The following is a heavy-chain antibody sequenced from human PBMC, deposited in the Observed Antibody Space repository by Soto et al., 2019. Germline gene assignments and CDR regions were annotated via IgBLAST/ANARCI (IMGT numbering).Heavy chain of an antibody. CDR3: ARDPYSSSWYREYYGMDV. D-gene: IGHD6-13*01. Sequence: ASVKVSCKASGYTFTSYGISWVRQAPGQGLEWMGWINAYNGNTNYAQKLQGRVTMTTDTSTSTAYMELRSLRSDDTAVYYCARDPYSSSWYREYYGMDVWGQGTTVTVSS. J-gene: IGHJ6*02. CDR1: GYTFTSYG. CDR2: INAYNGNT. V-gene: IGHV1-18*01.